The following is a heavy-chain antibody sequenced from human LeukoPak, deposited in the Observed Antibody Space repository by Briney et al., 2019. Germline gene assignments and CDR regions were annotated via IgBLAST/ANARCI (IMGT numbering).Heavy chain of an antibody. CDR2: XXYYGSNK. V-gene: IGHV3-30*03. CDR3: TRLSPRYSYGGSGDY. J-gene: IGHJ4*02. Sequence: AXXXTFSSYGMHWVRQXPGKGLXXXXXXXYYGSNKYYADSVKGRFTISRDNSKNTLYLQMNSLRAEDTAVYYCTRLSPRYSYGGSGDYWGQGTLVTVSS. D-gene: IGHD5-18*01. CDR1: XXTFSSYG.